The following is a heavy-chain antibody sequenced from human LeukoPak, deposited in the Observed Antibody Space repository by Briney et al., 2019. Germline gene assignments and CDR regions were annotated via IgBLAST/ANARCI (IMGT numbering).Heavy chain of an antibody. J-gene: IGHJ5*02. CDR1: GYSISSSYY. Sequence: PSETLFLTCTVSGYSISSSYYWGWIRQPPGKGLEWIGSIYHSGSTYYNPSLKSRVTISVDTSKNQFSLKLSSVTAADTAVYYCAREDCSSTSCYEALNWFDPWGQGTLVTVSS. V-gene: IGHV4-38-2*02. CDR2: IYHSGST. D-gene: IGHD2-2*01. CDR3: AREDCSSTSCYEALNWFDP.